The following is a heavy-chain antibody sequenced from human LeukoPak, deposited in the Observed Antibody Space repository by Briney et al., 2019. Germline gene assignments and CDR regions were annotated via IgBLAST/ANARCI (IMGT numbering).Heavy chain of an antibody. CDR2: IKQDGREK. D-gene: IGHD6-6*01. J-gene: IGHJ4*02. CDR1: GFTFSSYW. V-gene: IGHV3-7*01. Sequence: GGSLRLSCAASGFTFSSYWMTWVRQAPGKGLEWVANIKQDGREKYYVDSVKGRFTISRDNAKNSLYLQMNSLRAVDTADCARDLDPSSSPFPYYFDYWGQGTLVTVSS. CDR3: ARDLDPSSSPFPYYFDY.